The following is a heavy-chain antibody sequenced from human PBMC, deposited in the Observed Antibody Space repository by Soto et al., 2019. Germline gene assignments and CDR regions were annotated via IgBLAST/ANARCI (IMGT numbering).Heavy chain of an antibody. J-gene: IGHJ6*02. Sequence: GGSLRLSCAASGFTFTWYSMSWVRQAPGKGLEWVSHISASGDTTYYADSVKGRFTISRDNSKNTLSLQMSSLRADDTAVYYCAKWPVSFLDYYYGMDVWGQGTTVTVSS. D-gene: IGHD3-3*02. CDR1: GFTFTWYS. CDR3: AKWPVSFLDYYYGMDV. V-gene: IGHV3-23*01. CDR2: ISASGDTT.